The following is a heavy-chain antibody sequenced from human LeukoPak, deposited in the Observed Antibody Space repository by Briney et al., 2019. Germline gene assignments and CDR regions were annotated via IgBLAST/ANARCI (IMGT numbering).Heavy chain of an antibody. J-gene: IGHJ4*02. Sequence: ASVKVSCKASGYTFTSYDINWVRQATGQGLEWMGWMNPNSGNTGYAQKFQGRVTITRNTSISTAYMELSSLRSEDTAVYYCARDGLAVAGSFGYWGQGTLVTVSS. V-gene: IGHV1-8*03. CDR3: ARDGLAVAGSFGY. CDR1: GYTFTSYD. D-gene: IGHD6-19*01. CDR2: MNPNSGNT.